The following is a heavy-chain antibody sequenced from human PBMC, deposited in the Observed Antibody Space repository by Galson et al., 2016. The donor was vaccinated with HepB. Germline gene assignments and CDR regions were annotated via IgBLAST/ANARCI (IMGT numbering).Heavy chain of an antibody. CDR2: ISHDGYKK. CDR1: GFTFNSFA. Sequence: SLRLSCAASGFTFNSFAMHRVRQAPGKGPEWVALISHDGYKKYFADSVKGRCVISRDNSKNTLTLQMDSLTTADTAVYYCTRGRESSDDFWSAIMDWYYDHWGRGTLVTVSS. D-gene: IGHD3-3*01. V-gene: IGHV3-30*09. J-gene: IGHJ2*01. CDR3: TRGRESSDDFWSAIMDWYYDH.